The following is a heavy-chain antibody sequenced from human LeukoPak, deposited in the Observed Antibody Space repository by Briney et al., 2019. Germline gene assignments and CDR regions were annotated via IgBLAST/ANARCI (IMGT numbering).Heavy chain of an antibody. CDR2: IKQDGSER. J-gene: IGHJ4*02. CDR1: GFTFSSYW. V-gene: IGHV3-7*01. Sequence: SGGPLRLSCAASGFTFSSYWMTRVRQAPGKGLEWVASIKQDGSERNYVDSVKGRFTISRDNAKNSLYLQMNSLRDEDTAVYYCARTRLSCDCWGQGTLVTVSS. CDR3: ARTRLSCDC. D-gene: IGHD2/OR15-2a*01.